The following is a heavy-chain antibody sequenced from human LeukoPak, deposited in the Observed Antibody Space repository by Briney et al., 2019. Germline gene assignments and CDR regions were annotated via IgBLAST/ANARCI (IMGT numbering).Heavy chain of an antibody. Sequence: ASVKVSCKAPGYSFSTYGISWVRQAPGQGLEWMGWISVYNGNTNYAQNFQGRVTMTTDTSTSTAYMELSSLRSDDTAVYYCARDGPMGYTPMAYWGQGTLVSVSS. D-gene: IGHD5-18*01. V-gene: IGHV1-18*01. J-gene: IGHJ4*02. CDR3: ARDGPMGYTPMAY. CDR1: GYSFSTYG. CDR2: ISVYNGNT.